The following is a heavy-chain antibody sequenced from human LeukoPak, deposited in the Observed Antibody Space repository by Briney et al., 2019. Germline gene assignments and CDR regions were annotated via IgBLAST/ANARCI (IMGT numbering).Heavy chain of an antibody. D-gene: IGHD2-8*02. CDR2: IFPSGGEI. CDR1: GFTFSTFA. Sequence: PGGSLRLSCEASGFTFSTFAMIWVRQPPGKGLEWVSSIFPSGGEIHYADSVWGRFTISRDNSKSTLSLQMNSLRAEDTAIYYCATYRQVLVPFESWGQGTLVTVSS. J-gene: IGHJ4*02. CDR3: ATYRQVLVPFES. V-gene: IGHV3-23*01.